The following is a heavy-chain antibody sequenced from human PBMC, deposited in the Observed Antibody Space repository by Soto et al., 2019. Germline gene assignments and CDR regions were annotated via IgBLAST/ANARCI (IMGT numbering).Heavy chain of an antibody. J-gene: IGHJ5*02. CDR2: ISGSGGST. V-gene: IGHV3-23*01. Sequence: PGGSLRLSRAASGFTFSSYAMSWVRQAPGKGLEWVSAISGSGGSTYYADSVKGRFTISRDNSKNTLYLQMNSLRAEDTAVYYCANGGFYYGSGSYYKALNWFDPWGQGTLVTVSS. D-gene: IGHD3-10*01. CDR3: ANGGFYYGSGSYYKALNWFDP. CDR1: GFTFSSYA.